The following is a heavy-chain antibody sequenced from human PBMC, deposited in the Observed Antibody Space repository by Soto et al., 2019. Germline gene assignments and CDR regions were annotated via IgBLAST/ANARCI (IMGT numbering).Heavy chain of an antibody. CDR3: ARSGYCSGGSCYSLDY. D-gene: IGHD2-15*01. Sequence: GASVKVSCKASGGTFSSYAISWVRQAPGQGLEWMGGIIPIFGTANYAQKFQGRVTITADESTSTAYMELSSLRSEDTAVYYCARSGYCSGGSCYSLDYWGQGTLVTVSS. V-gene: IGHV1-69*13. J-gene: IGHJ4*02. CDR2: IIPIFGTA. CDR1: GGTFSSYA.